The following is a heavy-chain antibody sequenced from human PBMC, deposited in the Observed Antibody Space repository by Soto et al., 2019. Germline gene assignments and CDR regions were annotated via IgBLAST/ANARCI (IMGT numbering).Heavy chain of an antibody. V-gene: IGHV3-11*01. D-gene: IGHD3-16*01. CDR2: ISSSGSTI. J-gene: IGHJ3*02. CDR1: WXPFGDYY. CDR3: SIGSWGDAFDI. Sequence: SLALFSAVSWXPFGDYYVSWIRQSPGKGLEWVSDISSSGSTIYSADSVNGVFTIFVATDKNSLYLKMNRLRAEATAVYYCSIGSWGDAFDIWGQGTMVTLSS.